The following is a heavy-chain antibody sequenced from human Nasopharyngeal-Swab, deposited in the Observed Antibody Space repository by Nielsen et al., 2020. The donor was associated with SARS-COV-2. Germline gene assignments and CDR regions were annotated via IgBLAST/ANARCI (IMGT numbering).Heavy chain of an antibody. CDR1: GFTFSSYG. J-gene: IGHJ4*02. CDR3: ARDWASGDSYFDY. Sequence: GESLKISCAASGFTFSSYGMHWVRQAPGKGLEWVAVTWYDGSNKYYADSVKGRFTISRDNSKNTLYLQMNSLRAEDTAVYYCARDWASGDSYFDYWGQGTLVTVSS. V-gene: IGHV3-33*01. D-gene: IGHD4-17*01. CDR2: TWYDGSNK.